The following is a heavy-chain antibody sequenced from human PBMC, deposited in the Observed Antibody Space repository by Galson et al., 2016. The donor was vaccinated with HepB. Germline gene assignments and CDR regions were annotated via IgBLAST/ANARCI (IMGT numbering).Heavy chain of an antibody. CDR2: IYYSGST. CDR1: GGSISSGDYF. CDR3: AREDKVTTTVNP. V-gene: IGHV4-30-4*08. Sequence: TLSLTCTVSGGSISSGDYFWSWIRQPPGKGLEWIAYIYYSGSTYYNPSLQSRVTISIDTSKNHFSLKLSSVTAADTAVYYCAREDKVTTTVNPWGQGTLVTVSS. D-gene: IGHD5-12*01. J-gene: IGHJ5*02.